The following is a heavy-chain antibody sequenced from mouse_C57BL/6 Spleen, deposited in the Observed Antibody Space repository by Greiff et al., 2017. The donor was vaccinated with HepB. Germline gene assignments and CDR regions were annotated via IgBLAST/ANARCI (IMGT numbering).Heavy chain of an antibody. CDR3: AREVDSSGPDY. CDR1: GYTFTSYG. J-gene: IGHJ2*01. D-gene: IGHD3-2*02. V-gene: IGHV1-81*01. Sequence: VKLQESGAELARPGASVKLSCKASGYTFTSYGISWVKQRTGQGLEWIGEIYPRSGNTYYNEKFKGKATLTADKSSSTAYMELRSLTSEDSAVYFCAREVDSSGPDYWGQGTTLTVSS. CDR2: IYPRSGNT.